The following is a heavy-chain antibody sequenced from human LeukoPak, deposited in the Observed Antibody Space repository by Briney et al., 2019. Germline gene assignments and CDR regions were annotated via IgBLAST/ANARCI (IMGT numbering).Heavy chain of an antibody. J-gene: IGHJ6*04. D-gene: IGHD2-2*01. CDR3: AIDETAVVVPAAMGYYGMDV. CDR2: ISSSGNTI. CDR1: GFTFSSYE. V-gene: IGHV3-48*03. Sequence: GGSLRLSCAASGFTFSSYEMNWVRQAPGKGLEWVSYISSSGNTIYYADSVKGRFTISRDNAKNSLYLQMNNLRAEDTAVYYCAIDETAVVVPAAMGYYGMDVWGKGTTVTVSS.